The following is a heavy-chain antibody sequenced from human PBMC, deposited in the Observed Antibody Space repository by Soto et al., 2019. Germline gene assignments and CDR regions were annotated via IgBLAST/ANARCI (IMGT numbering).Heavy chain of an antibody. D-gene: IGHD2-21*01. CDR3: ALTHDLPDPEHIVV. Sequence: SGPTLVNPTQTLTLTCTFFRFSLSPSGMCVSWIRQPPGKALEWLALIDWYADKYYSTYLKTTLTISKETSKNQVVLTMTNMDPVDTATYYCALTHDLPDPEHIVVWGGGTTVSVSS. V-gene: IGHV2-70*01. J-gene: IGHJ6*02. CDR1: RFSLSPSGMC. CDR2: IDWYADK.